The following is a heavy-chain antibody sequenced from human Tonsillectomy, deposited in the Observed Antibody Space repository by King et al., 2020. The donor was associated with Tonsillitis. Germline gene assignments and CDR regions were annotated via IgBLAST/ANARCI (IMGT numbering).Heavy chain of an antibody. CDR2: VNPKSGRT. J-gene: IGHJ3*02. Sequence: QLVQSGAEVRKPGASVKVSCKASGYAFSGNYMHWLRQAPGQGLEWMGWVNPKSGRTKYAQKFQGRVTMTSDTSVSTSYMELSRLRSDDTAVYFCARDLYPITLIIARDAFDIWGQGTMVTVSS. CDR1: GYAFSGNY. CDR3: ARDLYPITLIIARDAFDI. D-gene: IGHD3-22*01. V-gene: IGHV1-2*02.